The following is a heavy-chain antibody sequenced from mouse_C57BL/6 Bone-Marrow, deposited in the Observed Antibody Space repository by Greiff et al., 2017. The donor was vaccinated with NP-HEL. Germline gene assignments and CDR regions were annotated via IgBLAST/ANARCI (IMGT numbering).Heavy chain of an antibody. V-gene: IGHV5-6*01. CDR1: GFTLSSYG. Sequence: EVQLVESGGDLVKPGGSLKLSCAASGFTLSSYGMSWVRQTPDKRLEWVATFSSGGSYTYYPDSVKGRFTISRDNAKNTLYLQMSSLKSEDTAMYYCARRDYYGSPYFDVWGTGTTVTVSS. J-gene: IGHJ1*03. CDR2: FSSGGSYT. D-gene: IGHD1-1*01. CDR3: ARRDYYGSPYFDV.